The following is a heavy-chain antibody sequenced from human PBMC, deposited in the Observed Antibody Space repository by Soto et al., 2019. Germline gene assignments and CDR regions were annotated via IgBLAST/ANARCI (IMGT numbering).Heavy chain of an antibody. J-gene: IGHJ4*02. CDR3: AREVVVSRGASYFGY. Sequence: GGSLRLSCVGSGFTFSSNWMTWVRQAPGKGLEWVADIRQDGSEINYVDSVKGRFTISRDNTKNSLYLQMNSLRAEDTAIYYCAREVVVSRGASYFGYWGPGTLVTVSS. V-gene: IGHV3-7*04. CDR2: IRQDGSEI. D-gene: IGHD2-2*01. CDR1: GFTFSSNW.